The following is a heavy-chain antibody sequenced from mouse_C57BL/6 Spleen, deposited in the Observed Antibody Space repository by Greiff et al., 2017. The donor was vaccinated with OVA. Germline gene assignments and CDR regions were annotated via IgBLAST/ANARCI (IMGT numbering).Heavy chain of an antibody. Sequence: EVKLMESGPGLVKPSQSLSLTCSVTGYSFTSGYYWYWIRQFPGNQLEWMGYISYDGSNNYNPSLKNRISITRDTSKNQFFLKLNSVTTEDTATYYCARAELGRGCAYWGQGTLVTVSA. CDR1: GYSFTSGYY. CDR3: ARAELGRGCAY. D-gene: IGHD4-1*01. CDR2: ISYDGSN. V-gene: IGHV3-6*01. J-gene: IGHJ3*01.